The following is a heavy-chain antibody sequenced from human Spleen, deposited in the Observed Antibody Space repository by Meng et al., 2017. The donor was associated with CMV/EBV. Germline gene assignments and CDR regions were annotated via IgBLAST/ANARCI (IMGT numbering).Heavy chain of an antibody. CDR2: ISAYNGNT. CDR3: ARDFKAHCSGSTCQGYFDL. D-gene: IGHD2-2*01. Sequence: ASVKVSCKASGYSFTDYYLQWVRQAPGQGLEWMGWISAYNGNTNYAQKLQGRVTVTTDTSTNTAYMELRNLRSDDTAVYYCARDFKAHCSGSTCQGYFDLWGQGTLVTVSS. V-gene: IGHV1-18*04. J-gene: IGHJ4*02. CDR1: GYSFTDYY.